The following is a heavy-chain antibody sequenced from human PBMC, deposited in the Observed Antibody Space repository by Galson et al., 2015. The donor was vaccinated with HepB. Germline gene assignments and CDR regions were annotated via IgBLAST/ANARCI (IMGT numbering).Heavy chain of an antibody. V-gene: IGHV3-7*01. Sequence: SLRLSCAASGFTFSSYWMSWVRQAPGKGLEWVANIKQDGSEKYYVDSVKGRFTISRDNAKNSLYLQMNSLRAEDTAVYYCARATGYSSGWPMGYYYYYMDVWGKGTTVTVSS. CDR2: IKQDGSEK. J-gene: IGHJ6*03. CDR3: ARATGYSSGWPMGYYYYYMDV. CDR1: GFTFSSYW. D-gene: IGHD6-19*01.